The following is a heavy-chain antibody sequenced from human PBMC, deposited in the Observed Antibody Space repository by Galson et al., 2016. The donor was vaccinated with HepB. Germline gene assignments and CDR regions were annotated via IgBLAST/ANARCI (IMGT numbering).Heavy chain of an antibody. CDR1: GFTFSSYG. D-gene: IGHD6-19*01. CDR2: IWYDGSNK. V-gene: IGHV3-33*01. J-gene: IGHJ4*02. CDR3: ARDWLVAVFDY. Sequence: SLRLSCAASGFTFSSYGMHWVRQAPGKGLEWVAVIWYDGSNKYYADSVKGRFTISRDNSKNTLYLQMNSLRAEDTAVYYCARDWLVAVFDYWGRGTLVTGSS.